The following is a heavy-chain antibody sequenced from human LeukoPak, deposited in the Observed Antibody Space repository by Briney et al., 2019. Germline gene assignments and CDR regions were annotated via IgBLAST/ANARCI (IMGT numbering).Heavy chain of an antibody. J-gene: IGHJ6*03. D-gene: IGHD6-6*01. Sequence: GSLRLSCAASGFTFSSYAMSWVRQAPGKGLECVSAISGSGGSTYYADSVKGRFTISRDNSKNTLYLQMNSLRAEDTAVYYCAKGGSIAARPPYYYYYMDVWGKGTTVTVSS. V-gene: IGHV3-23*01. CDR2: ISGSGGST. CDR3: AKGGSIAARPPYYYYYMDV. CDR1: GFTFSSYA.